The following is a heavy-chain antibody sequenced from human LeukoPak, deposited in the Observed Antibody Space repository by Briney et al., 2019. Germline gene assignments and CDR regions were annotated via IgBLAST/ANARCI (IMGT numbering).Heavy chain of an antibody. CDR1: GGSISSGGYY. Sequence: ASETLSLTCTVSGGSISSGGYYWSWIRQHPGKGLEWIGYIYYSGSTYYNPSLKSRVTISVDTSKNQFSLKLSSVTAADTAVYYCARGSQLLAHHIYYFDYWGQGTLVTVSS. CDR3: ARGSQLLAHHIYYFDY. J-gene: IGHJ4*02. D-gene: IGHD2-2*01. V-gene: IGHV4-31*03. CDR2: IYYSGST.